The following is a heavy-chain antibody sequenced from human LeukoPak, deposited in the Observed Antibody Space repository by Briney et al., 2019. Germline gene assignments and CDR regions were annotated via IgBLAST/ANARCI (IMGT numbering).Heavy chain of an antibody. J-gene: IGHJ4*02. CDR2: TKQDGSEK. V-gene: IGHV3-7*01. CDR1: GFTFSSYW. D-gene: IGHD5-12*01. Sequence: GGPLRLSCAASGFTFSSYWMSWVRQAPGKGLEWVANTKQDGSEKNYVDSVKGRFTISRDNAKNSLELQMNSLRDEDTAVYYCARAGGYASSWAYWGQGTLVTVSS. CDR3: ARAGGYASSWAY.